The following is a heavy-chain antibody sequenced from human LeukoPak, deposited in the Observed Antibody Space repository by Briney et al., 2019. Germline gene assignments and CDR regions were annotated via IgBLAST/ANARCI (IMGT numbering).Heavy chain of an antibody. CDR1: GGSISSSSYY. CDR2: IYYSGST. D-gene: IGHD3-3*01. CDR3: ARAYDFWSGYYYP. J-gene: IGHJ5*02. V-gene: IGHV4-39*01. Sequence: ASETLSLTCTVSGGSISSSSYYWGWIRQPPGKGLEWIGSIYYSGSTYYNPSLKSRVTISVDTSKNQFSLKLSSVTAADTAVYYCARAYDFWSGYYYPWGQGTLVTVSS.